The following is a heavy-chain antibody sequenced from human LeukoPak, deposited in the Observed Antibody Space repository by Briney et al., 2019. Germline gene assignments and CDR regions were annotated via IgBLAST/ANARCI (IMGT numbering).Heavy chain of an antibody. Sequence: PSETLSLTCSVSRYSISSGYYWAWIRQPPGKGLEWIGSVYHSGSAYYNASLKRRVTISVDRSKNQFFLRLSSVTAADTAMYYCVRVGGYGYRYYYMDVWGNGTTVTVSS. CDR2: VYHSGSA. D-gene: IGHD5-12*01. J-gene: IGHJ6*03. CDR3: VRVGGYGYRYYYMDV. CDR1: RYSISSGYY. V-gene: IGHV4-38-2*02.